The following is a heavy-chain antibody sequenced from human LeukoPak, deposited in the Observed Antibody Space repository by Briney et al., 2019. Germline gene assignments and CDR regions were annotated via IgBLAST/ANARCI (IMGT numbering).Heavy chain of an antibody. J-gene: IGHJ4*02. CDR3: ANPIYSGDYDQFDY. V-gene: IGHV3-23*01. D-gene: IGHD4-17*01. Sequence: PSETLSLTCTVSGGSISSYYWSWVRQAPGKGLEWVSTIHGSGVSTYYADSVKGRFTISRDNSKNTLYLQMNSLRAEDTAVYFCANPIYSGDYDQFDYWGQGTLVTVSS. CDR2: IHGSGVST. CDR1: GGSISSYY.